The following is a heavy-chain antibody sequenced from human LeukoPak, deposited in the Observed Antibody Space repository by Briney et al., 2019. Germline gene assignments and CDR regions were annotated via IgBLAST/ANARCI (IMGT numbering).Heavy chain of an antibody. J-gene: IGHJ3*02. Sequence: ASVKVSCKASGYTFTSYYMHWVRQAPGQGLEWMGIINPSGGSTSYAQKFQGRVTMTRDMSTSTVYMELGSLRSEDTAVYYCASGGSSLKDAFDIWGQGTMVTVSS. CDR3: ASGGSSLKDAFDI. CDR1: GYTFTSYY. V-gene: IGHV1-46*01. CDR2: INPSGGST. D-gene: IGHD2-15*01.